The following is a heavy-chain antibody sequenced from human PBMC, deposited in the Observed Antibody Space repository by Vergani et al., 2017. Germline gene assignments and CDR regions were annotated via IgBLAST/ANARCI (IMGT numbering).Heavy chain of an antibody. V-gene: IGHV3-23*04. J-gene: IGHJ4*02. D-gene: IGHD5-24*01. Sequence: VQLVESAGGVVQPGGSLRLSCVASGFTFSSHAISWVRQGHGQGLEWVSSIKNTGDSTHYADSVKGRFTISRDNSKNTLYLKMNSLRVEDTAVYYCGRGSDNYNWGQGTLVTVAS. CDR2: IKNTGDST. CDR1: GFTFSSHA. CDR3: GRGSDNYN.